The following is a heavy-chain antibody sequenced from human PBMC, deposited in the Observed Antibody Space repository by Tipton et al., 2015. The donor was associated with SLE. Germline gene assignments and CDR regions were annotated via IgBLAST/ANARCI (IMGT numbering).Heavy chain of an antibody. CDR2: IYYSGST. CDR3: ARGGGFDP. Sequence: TLSLTCTVSGGSISSHYWSWIRQPPGKGLEWIGYIYYSGSTNYNPSPKSRVTISVGTPKNQFSLKLSSVTAADTAVYYCARGGGFDPWGQGTLVTVSS. J-gene: IGHJ5*02. D-gene: IGHD3-16*01. CDR1: GGSISSHY. V-gene: IGHV4-59*11.